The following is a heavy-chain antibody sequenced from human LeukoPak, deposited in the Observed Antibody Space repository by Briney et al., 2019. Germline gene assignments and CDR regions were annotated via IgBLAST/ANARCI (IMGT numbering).Heavy chain of an antibody. D-gene: IGHD2-21*01. Sequence: SETLSLTCTVSGYSLSSGYNWGGSRQPPGKVVGWIGIIYHSGSTYYNASLKGRFTISVDKSKNPFSLKLSSVTAADPAVYYCARGPSPVVPTRHGGQGTLVTVS. J-gene: IGHJ4*02. V-gene: IGHV4-38-2*02. CDR3: ARGPSPVVPTRH. CDR2: IYHSGST. CDR1: GYSLSSGYN.